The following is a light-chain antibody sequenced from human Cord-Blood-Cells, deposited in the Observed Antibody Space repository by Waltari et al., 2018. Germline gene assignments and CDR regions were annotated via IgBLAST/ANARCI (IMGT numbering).Light chain of an antibody. J-gene: IGLJ2*01. CDR3: CSYAGSSTFVV. CDR1: RSDVGSYNP. Sequence: QSALTQPAPVAGFPGQSITIPCTGTRSDVGSYNPVPRYQQHPGKAPKLMIYEVSKRPSGVSNRFSGSKSGNTASLTISGLQAEDEADYYCCSYAGSSTFVVFGGGTKLTVL. CDR2: EVS. V-gene: IGLV2-23*02.